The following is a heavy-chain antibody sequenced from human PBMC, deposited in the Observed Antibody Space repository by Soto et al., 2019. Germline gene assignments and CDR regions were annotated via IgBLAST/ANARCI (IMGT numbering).Heavy chain of an antibody. D-gene: IGHD7-27*01. V-gene: IGHV1-46*01. Sequence: ASVKVSCKASGGTVSNDYLHWLRPPGGRGVEGVGVINPFGGATPYAQRFEGRVTVHMDKSPTTFYLELSSLRSDDTAVYYCATGKRGNAVVNYGMDVWGQGITVTVSS. J-gene: IGHJ6*02. CDR1: GGTVSNDY. CDR2: INPFGGAT. CDR3: ATGKRGNAVVNYGMDV.